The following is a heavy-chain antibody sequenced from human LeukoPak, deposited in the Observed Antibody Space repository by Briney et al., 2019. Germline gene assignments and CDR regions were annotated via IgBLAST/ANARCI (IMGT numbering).Heavy chain of an antibody. CDR3: VRQASGSYFFDY. D-gene: IGHD1-26*01. V-gene: IGHV4-59*08. Sequence: PSETLSLTCAVSGSPISNYYWTWIRQPPGKGLEWIGYNSNTGNTKYNSSLKSRVTILVDTSKNQFSLRLTSVTAADSAVYFCVRQASGSYFFDYWGQGALVTVSS. CDR2: NSNTGNT. CDR1: GSPISNYY. J-gene: IGHJ4*02.